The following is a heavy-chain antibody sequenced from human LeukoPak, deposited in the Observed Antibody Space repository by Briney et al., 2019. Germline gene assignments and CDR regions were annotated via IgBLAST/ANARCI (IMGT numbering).Heavy chain of an antibody. CDR3: ATAYSSGWADY. J-gene: IGHJ4*02. CDR2: ISCDGSNK. V-gene: IGHV3-30*04. Sequence: PGRSLRLSCAASGINFSGYAMHWVRQAPGKGLEWVAIISCDGSNKNYADSVKGRLTISRDNSNNMLFLQLNSLRTDDTAVYFCATAYSSGWADYWGQGTLVTVSS. CDR1: GINFSGYA. D-gene: IGHD6-19*01.